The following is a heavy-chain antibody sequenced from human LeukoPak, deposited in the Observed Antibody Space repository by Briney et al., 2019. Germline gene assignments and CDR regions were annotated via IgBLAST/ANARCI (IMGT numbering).Heavy chain of an antibody. CDR3: ARGYDYVWGSYHSAFDI. CDR1: GFIFSSYS. CDR2: IYHSGST. D-gene: IGHD3-16*01. Sequence: GSLRLSCAASGFIFSSYSMNWVRQPPGKGLEWIGEIYHSGSTNYNPSLKSRVTISVDKSKNQFSLKLSSVTAADTAVYYCARGYDYVWGSYHSAFDIWGQGTMVTVSS. V-gene: IGHV4-4*02. J-gene: IGHJ3*02.